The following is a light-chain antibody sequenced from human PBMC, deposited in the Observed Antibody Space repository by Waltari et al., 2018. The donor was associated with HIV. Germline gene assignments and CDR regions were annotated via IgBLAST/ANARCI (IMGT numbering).Light chain of an antibody. V-gene: IGKV4-1*01. Sequence: DIVMTQSPDSLAVSLGGRATHNCTSSQSVLASSSNQHYLAWYQQRPGQPPTLLIYLASSRESGVPDRFSGSGSGTDFALTISSLQAEDVAVYYCQQYFLTPFTFGGGTKVEIK. CDR3: QQYFLTPFT. CDR1: QSVLASSSNQHY. J-gene: IGKJ4*01. CDR2: LAS.